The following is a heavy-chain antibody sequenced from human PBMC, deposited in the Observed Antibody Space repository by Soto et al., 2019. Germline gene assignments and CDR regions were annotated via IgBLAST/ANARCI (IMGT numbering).Heavy chain of an antibody. CDR2: INAGNGNT. D-gene: IGHD3-10*01. CDR1: GYTFTSYA. Sequence: QVQLVQSGAEVKKPGASVKVSCKASGYTFTSYAMHWVRQAPGQRLEWMGWINAGNGNTKYSQKFQGRVTITRDTSASTAYMELCSLRSEDTAVYYCASEIRYYGSGSYPPASDYWGQGTLVTVSS. J-gene: IGHJ4*02. V-gene: IGHV1-3*01. CDR3: ASEIRYYGSGSYPPASDY.